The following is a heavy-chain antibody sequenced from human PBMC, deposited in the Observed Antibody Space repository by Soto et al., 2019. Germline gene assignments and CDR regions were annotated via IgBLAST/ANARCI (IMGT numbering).Heavy chain of an antibody. V-gene: IGHV4-34*01. J-gene: IGHJ6*03. CDR3: ARRMYYYGSGSYGGYYMDV. CDR1: GGSFSGYY. Sequence: QVQLQQWGAGLLKPSETLSLSCAVYGGSFSGYYWSWIRHPPGKGLEWIGEINHSGSTNYNPSLKSRVTISVDTSKNQFSLKLSSVTAADTAVYYCARRMYYYGSGSYGGYYMDVWGKGTTVTVSS. CDR2: INHSGST. D-gene: IGHD3-10*01.